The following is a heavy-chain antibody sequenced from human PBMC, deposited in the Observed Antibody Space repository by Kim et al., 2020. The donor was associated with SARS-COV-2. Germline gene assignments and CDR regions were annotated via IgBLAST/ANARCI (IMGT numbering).Heavy chain of an antibody. J-gene: IGHJ4*02. D-gene: IGHD5-18*01. CDR3: ARSELSDTAMVDY. V-gene: IGHV4-34*01. Sequence: YNPSLKSRVTISVDTSKNQFSLKLSSVTAADTAVYYCARSELSDTAMVDYWGQGTLVTVSS.